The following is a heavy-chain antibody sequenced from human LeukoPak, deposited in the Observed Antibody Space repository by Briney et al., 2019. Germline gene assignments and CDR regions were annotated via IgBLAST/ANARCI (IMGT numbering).Heavy chain of an antibody. CDR1: EFTFSSYS. CDR2: IGSSSSTI. J-gene: IGHJ6*03. V-gene: IGHV3-48*01. D-gene: IGHD6-13*01. Sequence: PGGSLRLSCAASEFTFSSYSMNWVRQAPGKGLEWVSYIGSSSSTIYYYADSVKGRLTISRDNSKNTLYLQMNSLRAEDTAVYYCARAIAAAESYYYYYMDVWGKGTTVTVSS. CDR3: ARAIAAAESYYYYYMDV.